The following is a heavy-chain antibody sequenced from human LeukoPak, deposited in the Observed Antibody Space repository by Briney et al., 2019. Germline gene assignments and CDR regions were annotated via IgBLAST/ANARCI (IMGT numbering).Heavy chain of an antibody. CDR2: IKYDGSER. D-gene: IGHD2-8*01. Sequence: GGSLRLSWAASGFPFSSHWMSWVRQAPGEGLEWVGNIKYDGSERQYVDSVKGRFTIFRDNAKNSLYLQMSSLRAEDTAIYYCARDHPSPGVYFDFWGQGALVTVSS. J-gene: IGHJ4*02. CDR1: GFPFSSHW. V-gene: IGHV3-7*03. CDR3: ARDHPSPGVYFDF.